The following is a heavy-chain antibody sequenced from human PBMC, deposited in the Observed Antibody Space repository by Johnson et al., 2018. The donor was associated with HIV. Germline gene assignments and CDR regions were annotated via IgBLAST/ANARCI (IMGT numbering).Heavy chain of an antibody. CDR2: ISYDGSTK. J-gene: IGHJ3*02. CDR3: AREGGSYKDDAFDI. Sequence: QVQLVESGGGVVQPGRSLRLSCAASRFTFSSYAMHWVRQAPGQGLEWVAVISYDGSTKYYANSVKGRFTISRDNSKNTLYLQMNSLRAEDTALYYCAREGGSYKDDAFDIWGQGTVVTVSS. CDR1: RFTFSSYA. V-gene: IGHV3-30-3*01. D-gene: IGHD1-26*01.